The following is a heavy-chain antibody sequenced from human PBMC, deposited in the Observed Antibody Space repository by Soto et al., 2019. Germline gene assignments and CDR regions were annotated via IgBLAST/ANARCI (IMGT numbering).Heavy chain of an antibody. Sequence: ASVKVSCKASGYTFTGYYMHWVRQAPGQGLEWMGWINPNSGGTNYAQKFQGWVTMTRDTSISTAYMELSRLRSDDTAVYDCARIGEGLGYCSGGSCPYYYYGMDVWGQGTTVTVSS. CDR1: GYTFTGYY. V-gene: IGHV1-2*04. D-gene: IGHD2-15*01. J-gene: IGHJ6*02. CDR3: ARIGEGLGYCSGGSCPYYYYGMDV. CDR2: INPNSGGT.